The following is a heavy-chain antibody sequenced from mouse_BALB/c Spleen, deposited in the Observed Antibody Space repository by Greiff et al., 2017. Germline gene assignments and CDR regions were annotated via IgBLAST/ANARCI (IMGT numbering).Heavy chain of an antibody. Sequence: DVKLQESGAELVKPGASVKLSCTASGFNIKDTYMHWVKQRPEQGLEWIGRIDPANGNTKYDPKFQGKATITADTSSNTAYLQLSSLTSEDTAVYYCAITTATAWFAYWGQGTLVTVSA. D-gene: IGHD1-2*01. J-gene: IGHJ3*01. CDR1: GFNIKDTY. CDR2: IDPANGNT. V-gene: IGHV14-3*02. CDR3: AITTATAWFAY.